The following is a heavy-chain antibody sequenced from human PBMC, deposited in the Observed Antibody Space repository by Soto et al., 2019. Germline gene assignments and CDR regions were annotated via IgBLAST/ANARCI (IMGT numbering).Heavy chain of an antibody. CDR3: ARDSVGSGYD. CDR2: IYYSGST. Sequence: QVQLQESGPGLVKPSETLSLTCTVSGGSISGYYWSWIRQPPGKRLEWIGYIYYSGSTNYNPSLKRRVPISVDTSKNQSSLELRSVTAADTAVYYCARDSVGSGYDWGQGTLVTVSS. D-gene: IGHD5-12*01. CDR1: GGSISGYY. J-gene: IGHJ4*02. V-gene: IGHV4-59*01.